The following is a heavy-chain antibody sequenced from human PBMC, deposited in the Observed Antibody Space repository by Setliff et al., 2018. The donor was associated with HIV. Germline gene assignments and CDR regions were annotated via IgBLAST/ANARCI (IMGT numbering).Heavy chain of an antibody. CDR3: ARRGAAAGRGDY. V-gene: IGHV4-39*01. Sequence: ETLSLTCTVSGGSISSSSYYWGWIRQPPGKGLEWIGSIYYSGSTYYNPSLKSRVTISVYTSKNQFSLKLSSVTAADTAVYYCARRGAAAGRGDYWGQGTLVTVSS. D-gene: IGHD6-13*01. CDR2: IYYSGST. J-gene: IGHJ4*02. CDR1: GGSISSSSYY.